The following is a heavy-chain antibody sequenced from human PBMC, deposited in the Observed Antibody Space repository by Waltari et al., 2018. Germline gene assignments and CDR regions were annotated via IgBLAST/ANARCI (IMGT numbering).Heavy chain of an antibody. D-gene: IGHD2-15*01. CDR3: ARERGGRGFDY. CDR2: INAGNGNT. V-gene: IGHV1-3*01. J-gene: IGHJ4*02. Sequence: QVQLVQSGAEVKKPGASVKVSCKASGYTFTSYAMHWVRQAPGQRLEWMGWINAGNGNTKYSQKFQGRVTITRDTAASTAYMELSSLRSEDTAVYYCARERGGRGFDYWGQGTLVTVSS. CDR1: GYTFTSYA.